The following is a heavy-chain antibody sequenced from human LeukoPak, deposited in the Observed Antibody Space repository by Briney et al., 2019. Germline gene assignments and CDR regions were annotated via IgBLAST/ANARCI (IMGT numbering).Heavy chain of an antibody. Sequence: GGSLRLSCAASGFPFSTYWMTWVRHTPGKELEWVAKIKQDGSEKYYVDSVRGRFTISRDNAKNSLYLQMNSLRAEDTAVYYCARDSSMARDYWGQGTLVIVSS. D-gene: IGHD2/OR15-2a*01. J-gene: IGHJ4*02. CDR1: GFPFSTYW. CDR3: ARDSSMARDY. V-gene: IGHV3-7*04. CDR2: IKQDGSEK.